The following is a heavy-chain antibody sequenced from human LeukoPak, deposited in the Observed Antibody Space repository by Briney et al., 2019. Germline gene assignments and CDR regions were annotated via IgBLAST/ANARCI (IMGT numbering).Heavy chain of an antibody. CDR3: ARAIPARRGENWFDS. CDR2: IGPAGDT. V-gene: IGHV3-13*01. CDR1: GFTFSSSD. Sequence: GGSQRLSCAASGFTFSSSDMHWVRHATGKGLEWVSAIGPAGDTYYPGSVKGRFTISRENARNSLYLQMNSLRAGDTAVYYCARAIPARRGENWFDSWGQGTLVTVSS. D-gene: IGHD6-6*01. J-gene: IGHJ5*01.